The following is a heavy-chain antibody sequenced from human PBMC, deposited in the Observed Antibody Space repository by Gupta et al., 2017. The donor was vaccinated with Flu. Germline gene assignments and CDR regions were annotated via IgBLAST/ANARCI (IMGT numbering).Heavy chain of an antibody. V-gene: IGHV3-15*01. CDR2: IKNKTEDGTK. Sequence: PGASFRLSCSVSGVAVTITWMIWAHQPPWKRLEWVGRIKNKTEDGTKGCAALGRGRFTISRDGEKNTQYLEMNRKRPGDEDADEYTGDERAYYGPDYWGQGTLVTVSS. D-gene: IGHD2-21*01. CDR1: GVAVTITW. J-gene: IGHJ4*02. CDR3: TGDERAYYGPDY.